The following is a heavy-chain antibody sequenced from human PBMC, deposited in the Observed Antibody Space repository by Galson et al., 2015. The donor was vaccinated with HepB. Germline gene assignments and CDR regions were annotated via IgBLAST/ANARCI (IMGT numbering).Heavy chain of an antibody. CDR3: ARYKYYSDSSGSRYDF. J-gene: IGHJ4*01. CDR2: INRDGSEK. D-gene: IGHD3-22*01. CDR1: GFTFSSYW. Sequence: SLRLSCAASGFTFSSYWMNWVRQAPGKGLEWVANINRDGSEKYYVDSVKGRFTVSRDNAKDSLYLQVNSLTAEDTAVYYCARYKYYSDSSGSRYDFWGRGTLVTVSS. V-gene: IGHV3-7*01.